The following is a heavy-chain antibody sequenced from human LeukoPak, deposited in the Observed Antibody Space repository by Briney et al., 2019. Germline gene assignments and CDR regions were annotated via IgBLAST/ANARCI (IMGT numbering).Heavy chain of an antibody. J-gene: IGHJ6*02. CDR1: GYTFTSYG. D-gene: IGHD3-3*01. CDR3: AREGGFLEWLSGYGMDV. Sequence: GASVKVSCKASGYTFTSYGISWVRQAPGQGLEWMGWISAYNGNTNYAQKLQGRVTMTTDTSTSTAYMEQRSLRSDDTAVYYCAREGGFLEWLSGYGMDVWGQGTTVTVSS. CDR2: ISAYNGNT. V-gene: IGHV1-18*01.